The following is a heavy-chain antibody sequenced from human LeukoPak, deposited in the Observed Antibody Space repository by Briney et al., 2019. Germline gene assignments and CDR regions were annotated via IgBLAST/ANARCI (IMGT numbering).Heavy chain of an antibody. CDR1: GFAFSTYA. D-gene: IGHD6-13*01. CDR3: AHISSSWPDY. V-gene: IGHV3-23*01. Sequence: GGSLRLSCAASGFAFSTYAMTWVRQAPGKGLEWVSAISGSGGSTYYADSVKGRFTISRDNSKNTLYLQMNSLRAEDTAVYYCAHISSSWPDYWGQGTLVTVSS. J-gene: IGHJ4*02. CDR2: ISGSGGST.